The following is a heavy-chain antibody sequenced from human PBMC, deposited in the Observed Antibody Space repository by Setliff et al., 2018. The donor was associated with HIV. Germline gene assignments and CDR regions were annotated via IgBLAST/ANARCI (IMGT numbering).Heavy chain of an antibody. V-gene: IGHV3-23*01. CDR1: GFTFKTYA. J-gene: IGHJ4*02. CDR2: IGGSGVSGGGGTT. Sequence: GGSLRLSCAASGFTFKTYAMSWVRQAPGKGLEWVSAIGGSGVSGGGGTTYYADSVKGRFTISRDNSKDTVYLQMDNLRAEDTAVYYCAKDLHYYDSSGSPFDYWGQGTLVTVSS. CDR3: AKDLHYYDSSGSPFDY. D-gene: IGHD3-22*01.